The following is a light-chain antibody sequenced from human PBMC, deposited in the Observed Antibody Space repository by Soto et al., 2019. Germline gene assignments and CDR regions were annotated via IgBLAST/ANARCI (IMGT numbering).Light chain of an antibody. CDR2: SNN. V-gene: IGLV1-44*01. CDR1: SSNIGSNT. Sequence: QAVVTQPPSASGTPGQRVTISCSGSSSNIGSNTVNWYQQLPGTAPRLLIYSNNQRPSGVPDRFSGSKSGTSASLAISGLQFEDEADYYCAAWDDSLNGPHVVFGGGTKLTVL. J-gene: IGLJ2*01. CDR3: AAWDDSLNGPHVV.